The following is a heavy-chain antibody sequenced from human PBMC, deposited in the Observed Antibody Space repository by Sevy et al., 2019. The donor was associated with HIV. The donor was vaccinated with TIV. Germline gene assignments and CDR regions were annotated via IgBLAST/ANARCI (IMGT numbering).Heavy chain of an antibody. CDR2: IYYSGST. J-gene: IGHJ4*02. CDR1: GGSISSDY. CDR3: ARERQLVLDY. D-gene: IGHD6-13*01. Sequence: SETLSLTCTVSGGSISSDYWSWIRQPPGKGLEWIGYIYYSGSTNYNPSLRSRVTISVDTSKNQFSLKLSSVTAADTAVYYCARERQLVLDYWGQGTLVTVSS. V-gene: IGHV4-59*01.